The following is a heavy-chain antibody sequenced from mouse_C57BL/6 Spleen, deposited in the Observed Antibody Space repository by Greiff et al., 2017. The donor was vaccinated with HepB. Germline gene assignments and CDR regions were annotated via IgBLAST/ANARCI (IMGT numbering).Heavy chain of an antibody. Sequence: VQLQQPGAELVKPGASVKLSCKASGYTFTSYWMQWVKQRPGQGLEWIGEIDPSDSYTNYNQKFKGKATLTVDTSSSTAYMQLSSLTSEDSAVYYCARRAEASTYGSSFWFAYWGQGTLVTVSA. CDR1: GYTFTSYW. V-gene: IGHV1-50*01. J-gene: IGHJ3*01. D-gene: IGHD1-1*01. CDR2: IDPSDSYT. CDR3: ARRAEASTYGSSFWFAY.